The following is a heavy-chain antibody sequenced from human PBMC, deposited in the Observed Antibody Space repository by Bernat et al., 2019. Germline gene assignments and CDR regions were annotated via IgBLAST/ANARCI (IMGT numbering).Heavy chain of an antibody. CDR1: GFTLSKFW. V-gene: IGHV3-7*04. CDR2: IKEDGSEE. CDR3: ARASNSGYFDPAF. Sequence: EVQMVESGGGLVQPGGSLRLSCVVSGFTLSKFWMNWVRQAPGKGLEWVANIKEDGSEEFYVDSVKGRFTISRDNARNSLYLQMNSLRVEDTAIYYCARASNSGYFDPAFWGQGTLVTVSS. D-gene: IGHD5-12*01. J-gene: IGHJ4*02.